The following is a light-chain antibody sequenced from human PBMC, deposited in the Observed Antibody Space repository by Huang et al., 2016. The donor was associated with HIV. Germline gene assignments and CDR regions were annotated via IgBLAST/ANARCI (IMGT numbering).Light chain of an antibody. Sequence: EVVMTQSPATLSVSPGERATLFCRASESVGSNLAWFKLKPGQSPRLLIYGGSPRANGNPARFSGSGSGTVFTLTISSLQSEDSAVYFCQQYHIYWTFGQGTKVEFK. J-gene: IGKJ1*01. CDR2: GGS. CDR3: QQYHIYWT. CDR1: ESVGSN. V-gene: IGKV3-15*01.